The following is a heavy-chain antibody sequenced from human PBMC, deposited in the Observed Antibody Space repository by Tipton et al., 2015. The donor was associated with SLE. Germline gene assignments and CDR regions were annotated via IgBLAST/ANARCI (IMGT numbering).Heavy chain of an antibody. J-gene: IGHJ4*02. CDR1: GFTFSSYA. D-gene: IGHD2-15*01. V-gene: IGHV3-23*01. CDR3: AKTDIVVVVAASN. CDR2: ISGSGGST. Sequence: SLRLSCAASGFTFSSYAMSWVRQAPGKGLEWVSAISGSGGSTYYADSVKGRFTISRDNSKNTLYLQMNSLRAEDTAVYYCAKTDIVVVVAASNWGQGTLVTVSS.